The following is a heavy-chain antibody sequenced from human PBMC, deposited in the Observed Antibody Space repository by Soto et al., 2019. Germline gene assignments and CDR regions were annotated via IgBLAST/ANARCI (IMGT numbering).Heavy chain of an antibody. CDR3: ARVPKAQSYSSGWYSFGWFDP. Sequence: TGGSLRLSCAASGFTVSSNYMSWVRQAPGKGQEKVSVIYSGGSTYYADSVKGRITISRDNSKNTLYLQMNSLRAEDTAVYYCARVPKAQSYSSGWYSFGWFDPWGQGTLVTVSS. V-gene: IGHV3-66*01. J-gene: IGHJ5*02. CDR2: IYSGGST. D-gene: IGHD6-19*01. CDR1: GFTVSSNY.